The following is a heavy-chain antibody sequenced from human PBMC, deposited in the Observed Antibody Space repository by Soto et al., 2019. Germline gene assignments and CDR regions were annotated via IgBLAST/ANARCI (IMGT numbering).Heavy chain of an antibody. J-gene: IGHJ4*02. Sequence: QVQLQGSGPGLVKPSGTLSLTCTVSGDSVSSNNWWNWVRQSPGKGLDWIGETHPTGSSNYHPSLNSRVTIPADTSKTQFALIPTSVTAADTAVYFCAGVRAGCSRSSGFLEDWGRGTLVTVAS. CDR1: GDSVSSNNW. CDR2: THPTGSS. V-gene: IGHV4-4*02. CDR3: AGVRAGCSRSSGFLED. D-gene: IGHD6-19*01.